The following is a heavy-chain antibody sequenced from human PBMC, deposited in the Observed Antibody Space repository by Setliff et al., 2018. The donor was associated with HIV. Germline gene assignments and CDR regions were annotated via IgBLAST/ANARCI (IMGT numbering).Heavy chain of an antibody. Sequence: PSETLSLTCAVYGVSFTGHYWSWIRQPPGKGLEWIGSIYYSGSTYYNPSLKSRVTISVDTSKNQFSLKLSSVTAADTAVYYCAGCITGTTHWFDPWGQGTLVTVSS. CDR2: IYYSGST. V-gene: IGHV4-34*01. CDR3: AGCITGTTHWFDP. J-gene: IGHJ5*02. CDR1: GVSFTGHY. D-gene: IGHD1-20*01.